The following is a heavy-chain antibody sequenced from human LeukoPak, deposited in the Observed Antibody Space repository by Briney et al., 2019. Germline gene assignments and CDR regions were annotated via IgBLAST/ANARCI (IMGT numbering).Heavy chain of an antibody. CDR3: ARDGSYYDSSGYADY. CDR2: ISSSGSTK. V-gene: IGHV3-48*03. J-gene: IGHJ4*02. Sequence: PGGSLRLSCAASGFTFSNFETNWVRQAPGKGLEWVSHISSSGSTKYFADSVRGRFTISRDDAKNSLYLQMNSLRAEDTAVYYCARDGSYYDSSGYADYWGQGTLVTVSS. CDR1: GFTFSNFE. D-gene: IGHD3-22*01.